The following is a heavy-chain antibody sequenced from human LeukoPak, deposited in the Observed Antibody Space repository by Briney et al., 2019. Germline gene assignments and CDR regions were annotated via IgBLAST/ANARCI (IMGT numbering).Heavy chain of an antibody. CDR2: INEDGSTT. D-gene: IGHD2-2*01. J-gene: IGHJ4*02. CDR3: ARNPAKVFPAVY. V-gene: IGHV3-7*01. CDR1: GFTFSHYW. Sequence: GGFLRLSCAASGFTFSHYWMSRVRQAPGKGLEWVANINEDGSTTYYVDSVKGRFTISRDNAKNSVHLQMNSLRADDTAVYYCARNPAKVFPAVYWGQGTLVTVSS.